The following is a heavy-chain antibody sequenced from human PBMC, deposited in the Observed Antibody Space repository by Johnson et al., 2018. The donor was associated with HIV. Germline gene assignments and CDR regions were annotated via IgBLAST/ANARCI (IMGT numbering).Heavy chain of an antibody. V-gene: IGHV3-7*05. Sequence: EVQLVESGGGLVQPGGSLGLSCAASGFTFSNYWMSWVRQAPGKGLEWVANIKQDGSEKYYVDSVKGRFTISRDNAKSSLYLQVNSLRAEDTAMYCCARDLMDSSDYPPDAFDVWGQGTMVTVSP. CDR1: GFTFSNYW. CDR3: ARDLMDSSDYPPDAFDV. CDR2: IKQDGSEK. J-gene: IGHJ3*01. D-gene: IGHD3-22*01.